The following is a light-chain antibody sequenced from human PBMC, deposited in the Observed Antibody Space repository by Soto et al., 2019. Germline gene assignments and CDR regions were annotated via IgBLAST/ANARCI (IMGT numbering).Light chain of an antibody. V-gene: IGLV1-40*01. CDR2: GNS. CDR3: QSYYSSRRVLFV. J-gene: IGLJ2*01. Sequence: QSVLTQPPSVSGAPGQRVTISCTGSSSNIGAGYDVHWYQQLPGTAPKLLIYGNSNRPSGVPDRFSGSKSGTSASLAITGLQAEDEDDYYYQSYYSSRRVLFVFGTGTKLTVL. CDR1: SSNIGAGYD.